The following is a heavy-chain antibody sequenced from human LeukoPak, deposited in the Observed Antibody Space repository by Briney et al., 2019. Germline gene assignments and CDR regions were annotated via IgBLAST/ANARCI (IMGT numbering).Heavy chain of an antibody. V-gene: IGHV3-23*01. D-gene: IGHD3-22*01. CDR2: INAGGDNT. CDR3: ATSQSGYYYAFDY. Sequence: GGSLRLSCAASGFSFSSHIMSWVRQAPGKGPEWVSGINAGGDNTFYADSVKGRFAVSRDDSTSTLYLQVNSLRAEDTAVYYCATSQSGYYYAFDYWGQGILVTVSS. CDR1: GFSFSSHI. J-gene: IGHJ4*02.